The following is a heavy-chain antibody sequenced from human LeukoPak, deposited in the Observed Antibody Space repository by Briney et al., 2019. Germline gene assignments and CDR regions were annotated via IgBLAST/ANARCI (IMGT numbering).Heavy chain of an antibody. CDR3: ARHIAAALGNWFDP. J-gene: IGHJ5*02. CDR2: IKQDGSEK. Sequence: GGSLRLSCAASGFTFSSYWMSWVRQAPGEGLEWVANIKQDGSEKYYVDSVKGRFTISRDNAKNSLYLQMNSLRAEDTAVYYCARHIAAALGNWFDPWGQGTLVTVSS. D-gene: IGHD6-13*01. V-gene: IGHV3-7*01. CDR1: GFTFSSYW.